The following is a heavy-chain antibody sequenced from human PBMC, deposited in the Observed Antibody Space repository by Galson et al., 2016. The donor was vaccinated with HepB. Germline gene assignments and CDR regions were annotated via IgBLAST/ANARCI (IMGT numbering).Heavy chain of an antibody. J-gene: IGHJ4*02. Sequence: SLRLSCAASGFSFSDYYMAWIRQAPGKGLELISYITSGSTYTNHADSLKGRFTISRDDPKNSVYLQMYSLRADGTAIYFCARVRVSTTVVTRPIDYWGPGTLVTVSS. CDR1: GFSFSDYY. CDR3: ARVRVSTTVVTRPIDY. CDR2: ITSGSTYT. V-gene: IGHV3-11*06. D-gene: IGHD4-23*01.